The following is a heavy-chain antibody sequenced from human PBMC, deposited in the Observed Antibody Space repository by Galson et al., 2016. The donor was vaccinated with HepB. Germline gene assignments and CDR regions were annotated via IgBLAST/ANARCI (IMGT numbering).Heavy chain of an antibody. D-gene: IGHD6-19*01. V-gene: IGHV1-69*08. CDR1: GGIFTSHI. CDR2: IIPLLNTV. CDR3: ARSAFSSGWSEGGWFHS. J-gene: IGHJ5*01. Sequence: SVKVSCKASGGIFTSHIFNWVRQAPGQTLEWMGRIIPLLNTVNYTQEFQGRVAFTADKSTTTAYMELNSLSSDDTAVYYCARSAFSSGWSEGGWFHSWGQGTLVTVSS.